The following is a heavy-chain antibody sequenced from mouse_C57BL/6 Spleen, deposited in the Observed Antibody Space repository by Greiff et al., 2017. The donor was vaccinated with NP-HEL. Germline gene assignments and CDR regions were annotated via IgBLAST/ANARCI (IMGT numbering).Heavy chain of an antibody. V-gene: IGHV1-80*01. CDR2: IYPGDGDT. J-gene: IGHJ3*01. CDR3: ASVYYGSGTFAY. CDR1: GYAFSSYW. Sequence: VQLVESGAELAKPGASVKISCKASGYAFSSYWMNWVKQRPGKGLEWIGQIYPGDGDTNYNGKFKGKATLTADKSSSTAYMQLSSLTSEDSAVYFCASVYYGSGTFAYWGQGTLVTVSA. D-gene: IGHD1-1*01.